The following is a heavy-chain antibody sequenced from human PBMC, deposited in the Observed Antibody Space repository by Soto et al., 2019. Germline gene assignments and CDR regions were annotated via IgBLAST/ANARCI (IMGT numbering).Heavy chain of an antibody. CDR2: IYWDDAK. Sequence: QITLKESGPTLVKPTQTLTLTCTFSGFPLSTSAVGVGWIRQPPGKALEWLAFIYWDDAKRYSQSLKSSLTITKDTSKSQVVLAMTNMDPVDTATYYCAHLVVAGLTYYFDYWGQGTLVTVSS. CDR3: AHLVVAGLTYYFDY. CDR1: GFPLSTSAVG. V-gene: IGHV2-5*02. J-gene: IGHJ4*02. D-gene: IGHD2-15*01.